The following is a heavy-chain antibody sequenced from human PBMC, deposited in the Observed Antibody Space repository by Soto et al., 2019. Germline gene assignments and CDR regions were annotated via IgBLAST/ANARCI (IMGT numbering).Heavy chain of an antibody. J-gene: IGHJ4*02. CDR1: GFTFSSYA. V-gene: IGHV3-30-3*01. CDR2: ISYDGSNK. D-gene: IGHD6-13*01. CDR3: ARASVMTTKNSAAGTSFDY. Sequence: GGSLRLSCAASGFTFSSYAMHWVRQAPGKGLEWVAVISYDGSNKYYADSVKGRFTISRDNSKNTLYLQMNSLRAEDTAVYYCARASVMTTKNSAAGTSFDYWGQGTLVTVSS.